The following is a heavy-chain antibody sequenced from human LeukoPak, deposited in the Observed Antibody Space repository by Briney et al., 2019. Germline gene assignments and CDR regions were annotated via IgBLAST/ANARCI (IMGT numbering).Heavy chain of an antibody. J-gene: IGHJ6*03. CDR1: GYTFTSYY. Sequence: GASVKVSCTASGYTFTSYYMHWVRQAPGQGLEWMGIINPSGGSTSYAQKFQGRVTMTRDMSTSTVYMELSSLRSEDTAVYYCARDMVGVDPYYYYYMDVWGKGTTVTVSS. V-gene: IGHV1-46*01. CDR2: INPSGGST. CDR3: ARDMVGVDPYYYYYMDV. D-gene: IGHD3-22*01.